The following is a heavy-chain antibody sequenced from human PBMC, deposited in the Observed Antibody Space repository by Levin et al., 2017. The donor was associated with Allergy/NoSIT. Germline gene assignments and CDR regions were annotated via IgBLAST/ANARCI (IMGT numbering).Heavy chain of an antibody. J-gene: IGHJ5*02. V-gene: IGHV3-23*01. CDR2: ISGSGGNT. D-gene: IGHD6-13*01. Sequence: GESLKISCAASGFTFSNFAMTWVRQTPWKGLEWVSSISGSGGNTYHAVSVKGRFTISRDNSKNTLYLQMNSLRADDTAVYYGAKGVHTTSWHWFDPWGQGTLVTVSS. CDR3: AKGVHTTSWHWFDP. CDR1: GFTFSNFA.